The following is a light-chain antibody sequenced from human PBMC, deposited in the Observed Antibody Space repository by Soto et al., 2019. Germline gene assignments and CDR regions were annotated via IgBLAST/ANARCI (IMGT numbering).Light chain of an antibody. CDR3: SSYRASSTTHYV. CDR2: DVS. V-gene: IGLV2-14*03. Sequence: QSALTQPASLSGSPGQSITISCTGTSSDVGGYNYVSWYQQHPGKAPKLMIYDVSNRPSGVSNRCSGSKSGNTASLTISGLQAEDEADYYCSSYRASSTTHYVFGPGTKLTVL. J-gene: IGLJ1*01. CDR1: SSDVGGYNY.